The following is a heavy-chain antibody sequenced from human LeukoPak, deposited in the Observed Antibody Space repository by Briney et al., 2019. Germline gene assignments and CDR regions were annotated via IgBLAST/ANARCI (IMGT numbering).Heavy chain of an antibody. CDR3: AKVIAVAGLLGMGDAFDI. D-gene: IGHD6-19*01. V-gene: IGHV3-23*01. J-gene: IGHJ3*02. CDR1: GFTFSSYA. Sequence: PGGPLRLSCAASGFTFSSYAMSWVRQAPGKGLEWVSAISGSGGSTYYADSVKGRFTISRDNSKNTLYLQMNSLRAEDTAVYYCAKVIAVAGLLGMGDAFDIWGQGTMVTVSS. CDR2: ISGSGGST.